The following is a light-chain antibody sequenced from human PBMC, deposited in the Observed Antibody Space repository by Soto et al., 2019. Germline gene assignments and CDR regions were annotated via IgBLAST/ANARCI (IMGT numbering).Light chain of an antibody. CDR1: QSFSSN. CDR2: GAS. Sequence: DIVMTQSPATLSVSPGERATLSCRASQSFSSNLAWYQQKPGQAPRLLIYGASTRATGIPARFSGSGSGTEFTLTISRLLSEDFAVYYCQQYHNWPLTFGGGTKVEIK. V-gene: IGKV3-15*01. CDR3: QQYHNWPLT. J-gene: IGKJ4*01.